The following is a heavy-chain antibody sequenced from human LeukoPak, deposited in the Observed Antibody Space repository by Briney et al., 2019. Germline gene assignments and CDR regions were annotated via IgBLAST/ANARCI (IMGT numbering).Heavy chain of an antibody. D-gene: IGHD6-19*01. Sequence: SETLSLTCTVSGGSISSYYWSWIRQPPGKGLEWIGYIYYSGGTNYNPSLKSRVTISVDTSKNQFSLKLSSVTAADTAVYYCARWSGWGYYFDYWGQGTLVTVSS. V-gene: IGHV4-59*01. CDR1: GGSISSYY. CDR2: IYYSGGT. CDR3: ARWSGWGYYFDY. J-gene: IGHJ4*02.